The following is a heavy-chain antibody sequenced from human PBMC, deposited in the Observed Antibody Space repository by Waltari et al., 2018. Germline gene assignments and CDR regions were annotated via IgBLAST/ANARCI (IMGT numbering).Heavy chain of an antibody. CDR1: GFSSTPPA. Sequence: QVQLVESGGGVVQPGRSLRLPCAASGFSSTPPAMHWVRQAPGKGLEWVAGISFDGIGTYYAHSVKGRFAISRDNSNNTLDLQMNSLRTDDTAVYFCARELQSFGEPHLDSWGRGMPVTVSS. J-gene: IGHJ4*02. V-gene: IGHV3-30*09. CDR2: ISFDGIGT. CDR3: ARELQSFGEPHLDS. D-gene: IGHD3-10*01.